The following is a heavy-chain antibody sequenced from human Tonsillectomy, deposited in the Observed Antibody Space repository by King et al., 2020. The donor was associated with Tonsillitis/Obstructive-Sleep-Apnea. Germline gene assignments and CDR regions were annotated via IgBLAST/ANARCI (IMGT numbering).Heavy chain of an antibody. CDR1: GFTFSDHY. CDR2: TRNKANSYTT. D-gene: IGHD3-22*01. V-gene: IGHV3-72*01. CDR3: ARTFYDSSCATPYYYYGMDV. J-gene: IGHJ6*02. Sequence: QLVQSGGGLVQPGGSLRLSCAASGFTFSDHYMDWVRQAPGKGLEWVGRTRNKANSYTTEYAASVKGRFTISRDDSKNSLYLQMNSLKPEDTAVYYCARTFYDSSCATPYYYYGMDVWGQGTTVTVSS.